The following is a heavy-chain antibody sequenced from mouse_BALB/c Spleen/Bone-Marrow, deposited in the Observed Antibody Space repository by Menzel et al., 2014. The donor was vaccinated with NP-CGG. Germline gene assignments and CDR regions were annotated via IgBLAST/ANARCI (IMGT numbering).Heavy chain of an antibody. CDR2: INPSTGYA. CDR1: GYTFTDTW. Sequence: VMLVESGAELAKPGASVKMSCKASGYTFTDTWIHWIKQRPGQGLEWIGYINPSTGYAEYNQNFKDKATSTVDKSSSTAYMQLSSLTSEDSAVYYCARDYWGQGTTLTVSS. CDR3: ARDY. J-gene: IGHJ2*01. V-gene: IGHV1-7*01.